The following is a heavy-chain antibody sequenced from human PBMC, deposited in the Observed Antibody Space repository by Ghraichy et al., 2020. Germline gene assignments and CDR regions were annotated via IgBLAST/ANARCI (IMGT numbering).Heavy chain of an antibody. J-gene: IGHJ6*03. D-gene: IGHD1-26*01. CDR1: GFTFSDYY. Sequence: LSLTCAASGFTFSDYYMSWIRQAPGKGLEWVSYISSSSSYTNYAESVKGRFTISRDNAKNSLYLQMNSLRAEDTAIYYCASIVDYFYYMDVWGKGTAVTVSS. CDR2: ISSSSSYT. V-gene: IGHV3-11*03. CDR3: ASIVDYFYYMDV.